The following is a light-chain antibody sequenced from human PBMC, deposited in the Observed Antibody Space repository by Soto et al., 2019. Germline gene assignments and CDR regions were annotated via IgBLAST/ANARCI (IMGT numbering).Light chain of an antibody. J-gene: IGKJ1*01. V-gene: IGKV2-28*01. CDR3: MQALQIRVE. Sequence: DSVMTQFPLSLSVTPGEPASISCRSSQSLLHSDGYYYLDWYVQKPGQSPQLLIYLGSNRASGVTDRFSGSGSGTDFTLKISRVEAEDVGVYYCMQALQIRVEFGQGTKVEIK. CDR1: QSLLHSDGYYY. CDR2: LGS.